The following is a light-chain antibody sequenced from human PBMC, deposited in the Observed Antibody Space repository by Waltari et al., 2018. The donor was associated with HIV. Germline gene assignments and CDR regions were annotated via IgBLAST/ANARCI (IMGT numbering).Light chain of an antibody. CDR2: SNN. Sequence: GTPGQRVSISCSGSSSNIGSNIVNWYQQLPGTAPKLLIYSNNQRPSGVPDRFSGSKSGTSASLAISGLQSEDEADYYCAAWDDSLNAWVFGGGTKLTVL. CDR3: AAWDDSLNAWV. J-gene: IGLJ3*02. V-gene: IGLV1-44*01. CDR1: SSNIGSNI.